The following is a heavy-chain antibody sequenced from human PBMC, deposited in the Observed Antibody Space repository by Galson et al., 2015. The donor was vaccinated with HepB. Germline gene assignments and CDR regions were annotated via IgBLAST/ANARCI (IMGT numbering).Heavy chain of an antibody. Sequence: SLRLSCAASGFTFRSYAMSWVRQAPGKGLEWVSAISGSGGSTSHADAVKGRFTISRDNSKNTLYLQMNSLRAKDTAVYYCVLAYTSGFFWFDPWGQGTLVTASS. V-gene: IGHV3-23*01. D-gene: IGHD3-16*01. CDR1: GFTFRSYA. CDR3: VLAYTSGFFWFDP. CDR2: ISGSGGST. J-gene: IGHJ5*02.